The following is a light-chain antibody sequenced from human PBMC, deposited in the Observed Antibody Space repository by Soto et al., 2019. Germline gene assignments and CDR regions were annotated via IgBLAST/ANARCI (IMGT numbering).Light chain of an antibody. V-gene: IGKV3-11*01. Sequence: EIVLTQSPATLSLSPGDRATLSCRASQSVDRYLAWYQEKPGQAPRLLIYDASDRATGIPDRFSGSGSGTDFTLTISSLEPEDFATYYCQQSYSTPYTFGQGTKLEIK. CDR3: QQSYSTPYT. CDR2: DAS. J-gene: IGKJ2*01. CDR1: QSVDRY.